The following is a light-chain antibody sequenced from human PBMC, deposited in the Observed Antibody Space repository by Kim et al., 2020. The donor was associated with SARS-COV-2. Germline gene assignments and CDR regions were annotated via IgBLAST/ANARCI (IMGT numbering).Light chain of an antibody. Sequence: QRVTISCTGNSSNLGAGYAVHWYQLLPGAVPNLLIYANTNRPSGVPDRFTGSKSGNSASLVITGLQPEDEADYYCQSHDSSLRGYVFGAGTKVTVL. V-gene: IGLV1-40*01. CDR1: SSNLGAGYA. J-gene: IGLJ1*01. CDR2: ANT. CDR3: QSHDSSLRGYV.